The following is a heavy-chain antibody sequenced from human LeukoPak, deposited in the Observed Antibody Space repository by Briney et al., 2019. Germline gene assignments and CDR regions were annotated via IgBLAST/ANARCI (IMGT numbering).Heavy chain of an antibody. CDR3: ARESESSGWYDY. J-gene: IGHJ4*02. CDR1: GFMFHDYA. V-gene: IGHV3-43*02. CDR2: ISGDGGST. D-gene: IGHD6-19*01. Sequence: GGSLGLSCAAPGFMFHDYAIHWVRQAPGKGLEWVSLISGDGGSTFYADSVKGRFTISRDNSKNSLYLQMNSLRCDDTALYYCARESESSGWYDYWGQGTLVTVSS.